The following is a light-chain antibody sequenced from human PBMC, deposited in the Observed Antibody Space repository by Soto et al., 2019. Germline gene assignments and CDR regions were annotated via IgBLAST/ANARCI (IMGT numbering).Light chain of an antibody. CDR3: QQLNSYPWT. V-gene: IGKV1-9*01. J-gene: IGKJ1*01. Sequence: DIQLTQSPSFLSASVGDRVTITCRASQAISSYLAWFQQRPGKAPKVLIYAASTLQSGVPSRFSGSASGTDFTLTIISLQPEDFATYFCQQLNSYPWTFGQGTKVEIK. CDR2: AAS. CDR1: QAISSY.